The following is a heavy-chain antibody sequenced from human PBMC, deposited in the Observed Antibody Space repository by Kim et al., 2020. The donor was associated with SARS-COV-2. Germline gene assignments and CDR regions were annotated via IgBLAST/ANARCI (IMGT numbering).Heavy chain of an antibody. Sequence: VKGRFTISRDNSKNTLYLQMNSLRAEDTAVYYCAKDLVYGDYSGLNWFDPWGQGTLVTVSS. V-gene: IGHV3-33*06. D-gene: IGHD4-17*01. CDR3: AKDLVYGDYSGLNWFDP. J-gene: IGHJ5*02.